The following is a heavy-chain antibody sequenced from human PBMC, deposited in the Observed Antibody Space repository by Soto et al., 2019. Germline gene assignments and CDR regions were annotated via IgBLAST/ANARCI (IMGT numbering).Heavy chain of an antibody. CDR2: TYYRYRWQT. J-gene: IGHJ5*01. CDR3: ARLIGNSWLDS. V-gene: IGHV6-1*01. Sequence: QVQLQQSGPGLVKPSQTLSLTCAISGDRVSSNDATWDWIRQSPSRGLEWLGRTYYRYRWQTDYSISVKSRISINPDTPNNRVSLQLNSVTPDDTAVYYCARLIGNSWLDSWGQGTLVTVSS. CDR1: GDRVSSNDAT. D-gene: IGHD3-16*01.